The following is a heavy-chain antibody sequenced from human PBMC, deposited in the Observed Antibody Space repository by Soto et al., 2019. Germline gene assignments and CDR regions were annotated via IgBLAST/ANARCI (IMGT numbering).Heavy chain of an antibody. J-gene: IGHJ3*02. D-gene: IGHD6-13*01. CDR1: GFTFSSYS. V-gene: IGHV3-21*01. CDR2: ISSSSSYI. Sequence: GGSLRLSCAASGFTFSSYSMNWVRQAPGKGLEWVSSISSSSSYIYYADSVKGRFTISRDNAKNSLYLQMNSLRAEDTAVYYCAIDDTHSSRIYFEIWREAIMVTV. CDR3: AIDDTHSSRIYFEI.